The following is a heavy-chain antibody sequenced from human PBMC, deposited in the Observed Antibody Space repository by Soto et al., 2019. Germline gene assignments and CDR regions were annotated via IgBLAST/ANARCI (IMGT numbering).Heavy chain of an antibody. D-gene: IGHD1-26*01. V-gene: IGHV1-69*01. Sequence: QVQLGQSGAEVKKPGSSVKVSCKASGGTFSSYAISWVRQAPGQGLEWLGAFVPIVGTADYAQKFQGRVTITVDESSNIAYMGLRSPRSEDTAVYYCAIGSTFSGEFEFWGQGTPVAVSS. CDR3: AIGSTFSGEFEF. CDR2: FVPIVGTA. J-gene: IGHJ5*01. CDR1: GGTFSSYA.